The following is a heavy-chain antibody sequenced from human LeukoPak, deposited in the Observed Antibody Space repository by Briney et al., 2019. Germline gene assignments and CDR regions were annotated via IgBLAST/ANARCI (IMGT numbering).Heavy chain of an antibody. CDR3: ARDIVGATPLT. Sequence: SETLSFTCTVSGYSISSGYYWGWIRQPPGKGLEWIGSIYHSGSTYYNPSLKSRVTISVDTSKNQFSLKLSSVTAADTAVYYCARDIVGATPLTWGQGTLVTVSS. V-gene: IGHV4-38-2*02. CDR1: GYSISSGYY. CDR2: IYHSGST. D-gene: IGHD1-26*01. J-gene: IGHJ5*02.